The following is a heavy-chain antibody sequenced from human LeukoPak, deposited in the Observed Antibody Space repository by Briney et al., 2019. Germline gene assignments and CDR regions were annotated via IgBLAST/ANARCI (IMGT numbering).Heavy chain of an antibody. Sequence: ASVKVSCKASGYTFTGYYIHWVRQAPGQGLEWMGWINPNSGGTKYAQKFQGRVTMTRDTSITTAYMELSRLRSDDTAVYYCASGLASGSYYPPFDYWGQGTLVTVSS. CDR3: ASGLASGSYYPPFDY. J-gene: IGHJ4*02. D-gene: IGHD1-26*01. V-gene: IGHV1-2*02. CDR1: GYTFTGYY. CDR2: INPNSGGT.